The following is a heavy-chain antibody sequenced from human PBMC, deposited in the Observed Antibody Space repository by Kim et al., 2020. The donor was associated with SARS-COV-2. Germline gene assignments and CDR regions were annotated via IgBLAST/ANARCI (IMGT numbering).Heavy chain of an antibody. CDR3: ASLLGGGSDTPHDY. CDR1: GGTFSSYA. CDR2: IIPILGIA. J-gene: IGHJ4*02. V-gene: IGHV1-69*04. Sequence: SVKVSCKASGGTFSSYAISWVRQAPGQGLEWMGRIIPILGIANYAQKFQGRVTITADKSTSTAYMELSSLRSEDTAVYYCASLLGGGSDTPHDYWGQGTLVTVSS. D-gene: IGHD3-16*01.